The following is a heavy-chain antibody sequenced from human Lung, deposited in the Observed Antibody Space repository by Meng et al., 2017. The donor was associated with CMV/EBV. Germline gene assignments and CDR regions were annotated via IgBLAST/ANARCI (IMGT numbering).Heavy chain of an antibody. D-gene: IGHD4-17*01. CDR2: IYLGDRST. Sequence: GESXKISCAASGFTFGTYGMSWVRQAPGKGLEWVAVIYLGDRSTWYGDFVKGRFSIYTDDSKSTVYLQMNSLRAEDTALYYCAKNPVDYADPWDQGTLVTVSS. CDR1: GFTFGTYG. J-gene: IGHJ5*02. CDR3: AKNPVDYADP. V-gene: IGHV3-23*03.